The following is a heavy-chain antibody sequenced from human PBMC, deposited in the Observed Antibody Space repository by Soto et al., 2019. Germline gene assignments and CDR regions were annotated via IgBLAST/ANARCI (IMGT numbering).Heavy chain of an antibody. D-gene: IGHD4-4*01. CDR3: AREGPRVTDDAFDI. J-gene: IGHJ3*02. Sequence: QVQLVQSGAEVKKPGSSVKVSCKASGGTFSSYTISWVRQAPGQGLEWMGRIIPILGIANYAQKFQGRVTITADKSTSTAYMELSSLRSEDTAVYYCAREGPRVTDDAFDIWGQGTMVTVSS. V-gene: IGHV1-69*08. CDR1: GGTFSSYT. CDR2: IIPILGIA.